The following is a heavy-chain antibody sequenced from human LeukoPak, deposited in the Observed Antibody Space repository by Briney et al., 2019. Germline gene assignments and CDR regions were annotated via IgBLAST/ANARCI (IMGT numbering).Heavy chain of an antibody. D-gene: IGHD3/OR15-3a*01. Sequence: GGSLRLSCAASGFTFSSHWMHWVRQAPGKGLVWVSRIISDGSTTSYADSVKGRFTISRDNARNTLYLQMNSLRAEDTAVYYCARGHVPGVDWHWDYWGQGILVTVSS. J-gene: IGHJ4*02. CDR1: GFTFSSHW. CDR2: IISDGSTT. CDR3: ARGHVPGVDWHWDY. V-gene: IGHV3-74*01.